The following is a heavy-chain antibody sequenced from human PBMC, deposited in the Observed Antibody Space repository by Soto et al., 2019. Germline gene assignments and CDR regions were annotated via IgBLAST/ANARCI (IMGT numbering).Heavy chain of an antibody. V-gene: IGHV4-31*03. J-gene: IGHJ4*02. D-gene: IGHD6-19*01. CDR3: ASQATGWYPDY. CDR1: GGSISSGGYY. CDR2: IYDGGST. Sequence: QVELQESGLGLVNPSQTLSLTCTVSGGSISSGGYYWSWIRQHPGKGLEWIGYIYDGGSTYYNPSLKSRVTISLDTSKNQFSLTLSSVTAADTAVYYCASQATGWYPDYWGQGTLVTVSS.